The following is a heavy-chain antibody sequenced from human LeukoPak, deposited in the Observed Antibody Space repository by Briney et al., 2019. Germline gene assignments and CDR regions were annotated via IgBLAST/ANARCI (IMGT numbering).Heavy chain of an antibody. CDR2: IYHSGST. J-gene: IGHJ4*02. Sequence: SETLSLTCTVSGYPISSGYYLSWIRQPPGKGLEWIGSIYHSGSTYYNPSLKSRLTISVDTSKNQFSLNLSSVTAADTAVYYCVRAWFDYWGQGTLVTVSS. CDR1: GYPISSGYY. CDR3: VRAWFDY. V-gene: IGHV4-38-2*02.